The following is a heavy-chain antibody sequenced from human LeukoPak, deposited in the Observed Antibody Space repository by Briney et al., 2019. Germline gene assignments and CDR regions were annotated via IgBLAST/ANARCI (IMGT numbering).Heavy chain of an antibody. J-gene: IGHJ4*02. CDR2: IRSKAYGGTT. CDR1: GFTFGDYA. CDR3: TRVGKRFSGWFSFDY. Sequence: GGSLRLSCTASGFTFGDYAMSWVRQAPGKGLEWVGFIRSKAYGGTTEYAASVKGRFTISRDDSKSIAYLQMNSLKTEDTAVYYCTRVGKRFSGWFSFDYWGQGTLVTVSS. D-gene: IGHD6-19*01. V-gene: IGHV3-49*04.